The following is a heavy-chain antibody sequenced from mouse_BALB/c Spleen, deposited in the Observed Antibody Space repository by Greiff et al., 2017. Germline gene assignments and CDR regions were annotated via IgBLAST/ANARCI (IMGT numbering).Heavy chain of an antibody. D-gene: IGHD1-1*01. Sequence: EVQGVESGGGLVQPGGSRKLSCAASGFTFSRFGMHWVRQAPEKGLEWVAYISSGSSTIYYADTVKGRFTISRDNPKNTLFLQMTSLRSEDTAMYYCARGYGSRGDFDYWGQGTTLTVSS. CDR2: ISSGSSTI. J-gene: IGHJ2*01. CDR1: GFTFSRFG. V-gene: IGHV5-17*02. CDR3: ARGYGSRGDFDY.